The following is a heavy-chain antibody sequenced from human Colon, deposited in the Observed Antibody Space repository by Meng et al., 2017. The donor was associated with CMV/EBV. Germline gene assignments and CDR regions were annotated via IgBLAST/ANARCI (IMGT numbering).Heavy chain of an antibody. V-gene: IGHV4-34*01. CDR1: GAYFSGYY. D-gene: IGHD3/OR15-3a*01. Sequence: CSVYGAYFSGYYWSWLRQSPGMGLVWIGEMNHSGSRNYNPSLKSRVTMSIDTSKNQFSLKLSSVTAADTAVYYCARGVYGPYYFDYWGQGALVTVSS. CDR2: MNHSGSR. J-gene: IGHJ4*02. CDR3: ARGVYGPYYFDY.